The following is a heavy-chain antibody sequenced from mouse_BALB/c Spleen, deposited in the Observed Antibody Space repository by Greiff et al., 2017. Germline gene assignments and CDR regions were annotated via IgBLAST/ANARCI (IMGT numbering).Heavy chain of an antibody. CDR2: IDPETGGT. D-gene: IGHD2-2*01. J-gene: IGHJ4*01. Sequence: QVQLQQSGAELVRPGASVTLSCKASGYTFTDYEMHWVKQTPVHGLEWIGAIDPETGGTAYNQKFKGKATLTADKSSSTAYMELRSLTSEDSAVYYCTNGYGAMDYWGQGTSVTVSS. CDR1: GYTFTDYE. CDR3: TNGYGAMDY. V-gene: IGHV1-15*01.